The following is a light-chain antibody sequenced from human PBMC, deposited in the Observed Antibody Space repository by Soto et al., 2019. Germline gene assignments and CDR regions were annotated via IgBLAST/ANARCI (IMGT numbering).Light chain of an antibody. CDR2: GSS. J-gene: IGKJ1*01. CDR1: QSVNSD. CDR3: QQNNNWPRT. Sequence: ETVMTQSPATLSVSPGERATLSCRASQSVNSDLAWYQQKPGQAPRLLIYGSSTRATGIPARFSGGGSGTEFTLTISSLQSEDFAVYYCQQNNNWPRTFGQGTKVEMK. V-gene: IGKV3-15*01.